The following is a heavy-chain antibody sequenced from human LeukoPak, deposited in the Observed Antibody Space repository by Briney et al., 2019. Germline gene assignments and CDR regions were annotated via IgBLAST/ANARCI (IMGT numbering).Heavy chain of an antibody. J-gene: IGHJ3*02. Sequence: ASVKVSCKASGYTFTSYGFTWVRQAPGQGLEWMGWISGYNGTTSYARNLQGRVTMTTDTSTSTAYMELRRLRSDDTAVYYCAGAVAGGAFDIWGQGTMVTVSS. CDR3: AGAVAGGAFDI. V-gene: IGHV1-18*01. D-gene: IGHD6-19*01. CDR2: ISGYNGTT. CDR1: GYTFTSYG.